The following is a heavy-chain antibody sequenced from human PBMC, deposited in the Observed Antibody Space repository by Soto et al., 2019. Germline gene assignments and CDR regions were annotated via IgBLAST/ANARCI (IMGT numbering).Heavy chain of an antibody. CDR1: GRSMSSNY. J-gene: IGHJ4*02. CDR3: ASYRGALYFES. V-gene: IGHV4-59*01. Sequence: SSETLSLTCSVSGRSMSSNYWSWIRQSPEKGLEWLCYFFYGGTDYNPSLGGRVSISVDTSKSQFSLKLTFVTVADTAVYYCASYRGALYFESWGPGNLVTVSS. D-gene: IGHD3-16*01. CDR2: FFYGGT.